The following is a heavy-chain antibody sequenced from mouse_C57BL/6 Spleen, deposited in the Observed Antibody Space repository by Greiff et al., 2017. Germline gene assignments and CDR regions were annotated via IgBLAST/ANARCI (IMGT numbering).Heavy chain of an antibody. J-gene: IGHJ3*01. Sequence: VQLQQPGAELVKPGASVKLSCKASGYTFTSYWMHWVKQRPGQGLEWIGMIHPNSGSTNYNEKFKSKATLTVDKSSSTAYMQRSSLTSEDSAVYYCANPDHYGSSQFAYWGQGTLVTVAA. V-gene: IGHV1-64*01. CDR3: ANPDHYGSSQFAY. CDR1: GYTFTSYW. CDR2: IHPNSGST. D-gene: IGHD1-1*01.